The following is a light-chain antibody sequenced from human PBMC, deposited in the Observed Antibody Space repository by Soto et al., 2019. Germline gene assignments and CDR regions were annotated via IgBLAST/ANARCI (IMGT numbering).Light chain of an antibody. Sequence: QSALPQPASVSGSPGQSITISCTGTSSDIGGYKYVSWYQQHPGKAPKLMIYEVSNRPSGVSNRFSGSKSGNTASLTISGLQAEDEADYYCSSYTSSSVYVFGTGTKVTVL. CDR2: EVS. CDR3: SSYTSSSVYV. J-gene: IGLJ1*01. V-gene: IGLV2-14*01. CDR1: SSDIGGYKY.